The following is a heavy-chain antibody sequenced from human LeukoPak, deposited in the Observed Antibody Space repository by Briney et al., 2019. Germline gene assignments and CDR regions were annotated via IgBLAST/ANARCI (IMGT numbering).Heavy chain of an antibody. J-gene: IGHJ4*02. CDR1: GGSISSYY. CDR2: IYYSGST. D-gene: IGHD3-10*01. V-gene: IGHV4-59*01. Sequence: SETLSLTCSVSGGSISSYYWSWIRQPPGKGLEWIGYIYYSGSTNYNPSLKSRVTISVDMSKNQFSLKLTSVTAADTAVYYCARDAMVRGVIISYYFDYWGQGSLVTVSS. CDR3: ARDAMVRGVIISYYFDY.